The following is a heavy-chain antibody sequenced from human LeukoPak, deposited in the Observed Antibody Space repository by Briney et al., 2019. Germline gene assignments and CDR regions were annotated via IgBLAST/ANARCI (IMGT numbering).Heavy chain of an antibody. CDR3: ARDDCGGDCSYYYYGMDV. CDR1: GYTFTSYG. J-gene: IGHJ6*02. D-gene: IGHD2-21*02. CDR2: ISAYNGNT. Sequence: ASVKVSCKASGYTFTSYGISWVRQAPGQGLEWMGWISAYNGNTNYAQKFQGRVTMTTDTSTSAAYMELRSLRSDNTAVYYCARDDCGGDCSYYYYGMDVWGQGTTVTVSS. V-gene: IGHV1-18*01.